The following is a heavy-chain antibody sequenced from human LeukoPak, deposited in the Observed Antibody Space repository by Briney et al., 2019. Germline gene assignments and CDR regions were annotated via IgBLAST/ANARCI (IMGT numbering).Heavy chain of an antibody. J-gene: IGHJ4*02. V-gene: IGHV3-74*01. Sequence: GGSLRLSWEASGFTFSSYWMHWVRQAPGKGLVWVSRINSDGSSTSYADSVKGRFTISRDNAKNTLYLQMNSLRAEDTAVYYCARGLGDWDYFDYWGQGTLVTVSS. CDR1: GFTFSSYW. D-gene: IGHD2-21*02. CDR3: ARGLGDWDYFDY. CDR2: INSDGSST.